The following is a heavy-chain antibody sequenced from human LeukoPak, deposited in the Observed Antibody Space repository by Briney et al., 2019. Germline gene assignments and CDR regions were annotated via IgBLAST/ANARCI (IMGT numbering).Heavy chain of an antibody. D-gene: IGHD1-26*01. CDR2: IKQDASEK. CDR3: ARGNSGWERGNYGMDV. J-gene: IGHJ6*02. V-gene: IGHV3-7*01. CDR1: GFTVSSYW. Sequence: GGSLRLSCAASGFTVSSYWMNWVRQAPGKGLEWVANIKQDASEKYYVDSVKGRFTISRDNAKNSLYLQMNSLRAEDTAVYYCARGNSGWERGNYGMDVWGQGTTITVPS.